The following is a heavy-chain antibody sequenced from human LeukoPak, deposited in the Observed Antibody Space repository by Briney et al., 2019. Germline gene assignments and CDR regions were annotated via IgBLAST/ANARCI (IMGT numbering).Heavy chain of an antibody. D-gene: IGHD3-10*01. J-gene: IGHJ4*02. V-gene: IGHV1-2*02. CDR2: INPNSGGT. CDR3: ARVQSHVSLWFRELLTPGGYYFDY. Sequence: GASVKVSCKASGYTFTGYYMHWVRQAPGQGLEWMGWINPNSGGTNYAQKFQGRVTMTRDTSISTAYMELSRLRSDDTAVYYCARVQSHVSLWFRELLTPGGYYFDYWGQGTLVTVSS. CDR1: GYTFTGYY.